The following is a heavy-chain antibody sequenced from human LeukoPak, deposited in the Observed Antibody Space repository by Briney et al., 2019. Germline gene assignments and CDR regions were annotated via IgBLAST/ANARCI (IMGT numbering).Heavy chain of an antibody. J-gene: IGHJ4*02. Sequence: QPGGSLRLSCAASGFTFSSYAMSWVRQAPGKGLEWVSAISGSGGSTYYADSVKGRFTISRDNSKNTLYLQMNSLRAEGTAVYYCAKDLSGSNYGLSTGWGQGTLVTVSS. V-gene: IGHV3-23*01. CDR2: ISGSGGST. CDR1: GFTFSSYA. CDR3: AKDLSGSNYGLSTG. D-gene: IGHD4-11*01.